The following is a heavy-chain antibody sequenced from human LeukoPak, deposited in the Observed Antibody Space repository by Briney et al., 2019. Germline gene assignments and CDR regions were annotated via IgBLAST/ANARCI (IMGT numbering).Heavy chain of an antibody. CDR3: AAVDVDTAFP. CDR2: ITSSGTYI. J-gene: IGHJ5*02. D-gene: IGHD5-18*01. V-gene: IGHV3-21*04. CDR1: GFDFNNYN. Sequence: GGSLRLSCAASGFDFNNYNMNWVRQAPGKGLEWVSSITSSGTYIYYADSVKGRFTISRDNSKNTLYLQMNSLRAEDTAVYYCAAVDVDTAFPWGQGTLVTVSS.